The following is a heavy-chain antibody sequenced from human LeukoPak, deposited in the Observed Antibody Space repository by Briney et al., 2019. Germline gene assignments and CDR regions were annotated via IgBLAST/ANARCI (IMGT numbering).Heavy chain of an antibody. J-gene: IGHJ6*02. V-gene: IGHV3-7*01. CDR3: ARDGASPTIFGVVIGYYGMDV. D-gene: IGHD3-3*01. CDR1: GFTFSRYW. CDR2: IKEDGSEK. Sequence: GRSLRLSCAASGFTFSRYWMTWVRQAPGKGLEWVANIKEDGSEKYYVDSVKGRFTISRDSAKNSLYLQMNSLRAEDTAVYYCARDGASPTIFGVVIGYYGMDVWGQGTTVTVSS.